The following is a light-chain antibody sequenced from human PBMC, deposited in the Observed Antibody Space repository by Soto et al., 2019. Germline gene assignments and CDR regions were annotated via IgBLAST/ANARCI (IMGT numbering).Light chain of an antibody. CDR1: QSVSSY. J-gene: IGKJ4*01. V-gene: IGKV3-11*01. CDR3: QQRRDWPLT. Sequence: EIVLTQSPATLSLSPGERATLSCRASQSVSSYLAWYQQKPGQAPRLLISDASNRATGIPARFSGSGSGTDFTLTVISLEPEDFAVYYCQQRRDWPLTFGGGTKVE. CDR2: DAS.